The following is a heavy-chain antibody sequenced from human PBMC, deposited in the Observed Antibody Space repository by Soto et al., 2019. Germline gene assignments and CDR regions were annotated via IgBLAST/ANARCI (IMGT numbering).Heavy chain of an antibody. Sequence: ASVKVSCKTSGYDFTAYDINWVRQASGQGLEWMGWVNPINGATGSARRFQGRVSMTRNTATGTAYLELTSLRSDDTGVYYCGRGPSPRAPAGGTPYYYAMDVWGQGTTVTVSS. V-gene: IGHV1-8*01. CDR1: GYDFTAYD. D-gene: IGHD6-13*01. J-gene: IGHJ6*02. CDR3: GRGPSPRAPAGGTPYYYAMDV. CDR2: VNPINGAT.